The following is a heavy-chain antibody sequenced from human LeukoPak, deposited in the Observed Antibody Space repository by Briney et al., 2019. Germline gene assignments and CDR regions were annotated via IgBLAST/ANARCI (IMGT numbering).Heavy chain of an antibody. CDR3: ARGVYIAAAQYGY. V-gene: IGHV4-59*01. CDR2: IYYSGTT. CDR1: GGSISSYY. D-gene: IGHD6-13*01. J-gene: IGHJ4*02. Sequence: SETLSLTCTVSGGSISSYYWSWIRQPPGKGLEWIGYIYYSGTTNYNPSLKSRVTISVDTSKNQFSLKLSSVTAADTAVNYCARGVYIAAAQYGYWGQGTLVTVSS.